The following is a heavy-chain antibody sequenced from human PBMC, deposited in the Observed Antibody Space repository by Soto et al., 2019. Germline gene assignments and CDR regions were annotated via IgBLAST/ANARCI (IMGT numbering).Heavy chain of an antibody. CDR3: AVAVAGATAMGY. CDR2: INSDGSST. D-gene: IGHD6-19*01. Sequence: EVQLVESGGGLVQPGGSLRLSCAASGFTFSSYWMHWVRQAPGKGLVWVSRINSDGSSTSYADSVKGRFTISRDNAKNKLNLQMNSLRVEDTAVYYCAVAVAGATAMGYWGQGTLVTVSS. CDR1: GFTFSSYW. J-gene: IGHJ4*02. V-gene: IGHV3-74*01.